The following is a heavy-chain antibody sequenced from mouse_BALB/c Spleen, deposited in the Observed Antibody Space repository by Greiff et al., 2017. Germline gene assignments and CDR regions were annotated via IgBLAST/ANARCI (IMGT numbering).Heavy chain of an antibody. V-gene: IGHV3-2*02. Sequence: EVQLVESGPGLVKPSQSLSLTCTVTGYSITSDYAWNWIRQFPGNKLEWMGYISYSGSTSYNPSLKSRISITRDTSKNQFFLQLNSVTTEDTATYYCARRGNFFAYWGQGTLVTVSA. CDR2: ISYSGST. CDR1: GYSITSDYA. CDR3: ARRGNFFAY. J-gene: IGHJ3*01. D-gene: IGHD2-1*01.